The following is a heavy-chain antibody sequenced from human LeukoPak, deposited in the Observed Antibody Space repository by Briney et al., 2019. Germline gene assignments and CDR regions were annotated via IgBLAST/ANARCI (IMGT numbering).Heavy chain of an antibody. J-gene: IGHJ4*02. CDR2: ISSSSSYT. Sequence: GGSLRLSCAVSGFTFSDYYMRRMRQAPGKGLEWVSYISSSSSYTNYADSVKGRFTISRDNAKNSLYLQMNSLRAEDTAVSYCASHGGNEKGGHDYWGQGTLVTVSS. D-gene: IGHD4-23*01. CDR1: GFTFSDYY. V-gene: IGHV3-11*06. CDR3: ASHGGNEKGGHDY.